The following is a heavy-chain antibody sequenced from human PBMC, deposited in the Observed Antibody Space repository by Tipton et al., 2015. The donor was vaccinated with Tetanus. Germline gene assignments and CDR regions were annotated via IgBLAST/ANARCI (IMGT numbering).Heavy chain of an antibody. CDR1: GGSISSYY. CDR3: ARDPSGGVRYFDY. V-gene: IGHV4-59*01. J-gene: IGHJ4*02. Sequence: TLSLTCTVSGGSISSYYWSWIRQPPGKGLEWIGYIYYIGSTNYNPSLKSRVTISVDTSKNQFSLKLSSVTAADTAVYYCARDPSGGVRYFDYWGQGTLVTVSS. CDR2: IYYIGST. D-gene: IGHD2-8*01.